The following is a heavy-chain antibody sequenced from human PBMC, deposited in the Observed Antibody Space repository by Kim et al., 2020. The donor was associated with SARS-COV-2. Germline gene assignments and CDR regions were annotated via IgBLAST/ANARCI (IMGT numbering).Heavy chain of an antibody. Sequence: GGSLRLSCAASGFTFSSYALHWVRQAPGKGLEWVSVISYDGSNKYYADSVKGRFTISRDNSKNTLYLQMNSLRAEDTAVYYCAREADFWTCGQGTTFTVS. D-gene: IGHD3-3*01. CDR1: GFTFSSYA. CDR3: AREADFWT. CDR2: ISYDGSNK. V-gene: IGHV3-30*04. J-gene: IGHJ6*02.